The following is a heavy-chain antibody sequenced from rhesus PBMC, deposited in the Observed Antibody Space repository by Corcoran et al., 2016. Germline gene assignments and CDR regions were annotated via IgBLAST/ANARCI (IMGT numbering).Heavy chain of an antibody. CDR3: ARPQYGWTQGSLDV. J-gene: IGHJ5-2*02. V-gene: IGHV4-122*02. Sequence: QVQLQESGPGLVKPSETLSLTCAVSGGSISSSSYYWSWIRPAPGKGLEWIVYISYSGSTRYNPSLKSRVNISRATAKNQFSLKLSSVTAADTAVYYCARPQYGWTQGSLDVWGRGVLVTVSS. CDR2: ISYSGST. D-gene: IGHD2-21*01. CDR1: GGSISSSSYY.